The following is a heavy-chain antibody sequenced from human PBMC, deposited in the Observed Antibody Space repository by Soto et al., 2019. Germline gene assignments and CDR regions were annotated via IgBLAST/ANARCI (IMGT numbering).Heavy chain of an antibody. CDR2: INHSGST. CDR3: ARGPSNSYGSGSRGSDYGMDV. D-gene: IGHD3-10*01. V-gene: IGHV4-34*01. Sequence: PSETLSLTCAVYGGSFSGYYWSWIRQPPGKGLEWIGEINHSGSTNYNPSLKSRVTISVDTSKNQFSLKLSSVTAADTAVYYCARGPSNSYGSGSRGSDYGMDVWGQGTTVTVSS. CDR1: GGSFSGYY. J-gene: IGHJ6*02.